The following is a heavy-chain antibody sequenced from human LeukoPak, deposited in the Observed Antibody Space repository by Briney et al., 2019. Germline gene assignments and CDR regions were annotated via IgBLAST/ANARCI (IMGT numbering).Heavy chain of an antibody. CDR1: GGSISSSNYY. CDR3: ASRPTFYYGSGSYPRRFYDY. V-gene: IGHV4-39*02. Sequence: SETLSLTCTVSGGSISSSNYYWGWIRQPPGTGLEWIGSIYYSGSTYNNPSLKSRVTISVDTSKNHFSLKLSSVTAADTAVYYCASRPTFYYGSGSYPRRFYDYWGQGTPVTLSS. D-gene: IGHD3-10*01. CDR2: IYYSGST. J-gene: IGHJ4*02.